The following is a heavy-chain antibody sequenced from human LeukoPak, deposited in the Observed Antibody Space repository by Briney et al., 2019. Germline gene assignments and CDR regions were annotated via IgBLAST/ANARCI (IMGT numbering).Heavy chain of an antibody. V-gene: IGHV4-59*01. CDR2: IYDSGST. Sequence: PSETLSLTCTVSGGSISSYYWSWIRQPPGKGLEWIGYIYDSGSTNYNPSLKSRVTISVDTSKNQFSLKLSSVTAADTAVYYCARALDTAMAVDYWGQGTLVTVSS. D-gene: IGHD5-18*01. CDR3: ARALDTAMAVDY. CDR1: GGSISSYY. J-gene: IGHJ4*02.